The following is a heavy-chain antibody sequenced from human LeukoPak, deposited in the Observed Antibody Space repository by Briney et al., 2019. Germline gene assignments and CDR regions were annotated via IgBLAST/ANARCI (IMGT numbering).Heavy chain of an antibody. Sequence: PGESLRLSCAASGFTFSSYEMNWVRQAPGKGLEWVSYISSIGSTISYADSVKGRFTISRDNAKNSLYLQMNSLRAEDTAVYYCARDYERRGSSSVDYWGQGTLVT. CDR3: ARDYERRGSSSVDY. V-gene: IGHV3-48*03. CDR1: GFTFSSYE. D-gene: IGHD6-13*01. J-gene: IGHJ4*02. CDR2: ISSIGSTI.